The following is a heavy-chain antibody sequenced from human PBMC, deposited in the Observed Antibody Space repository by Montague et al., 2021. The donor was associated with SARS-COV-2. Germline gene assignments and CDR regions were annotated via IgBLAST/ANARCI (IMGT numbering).Heavy chain of an antibody. D-gene: IGHD2-2*01. CDR1: GFTFSSYA. CDR3: ARDSFVVVPAASNYYYYYGMDV. CDR2: ISYDGSNK. J-gene: IGHJ6*02. V-gene: IGHV3-30*04. Sequence: SLRLSLSASGFTFSSYAMHWVRQAPGKGLEWVAVISYDGSNKYYADSVKGRLTISRDNAKNSLYLQMNSLRAEDTAVCYCARDSFVVVPAASNYYYYYGMDVWGQGTTVTVSS.